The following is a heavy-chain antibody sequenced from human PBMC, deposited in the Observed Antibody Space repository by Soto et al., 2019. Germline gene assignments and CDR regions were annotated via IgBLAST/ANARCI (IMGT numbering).Heavy chain of an antibody. CDR3: AAGEASSRNLAPYYLDF. CDR1: GGSMRNYF. CDR2: IHYSGTT. V-gene: IGHV4-59*01. J-gene: IGHJ4*02. Sequence: SETLSLTCTVSGGSMRNYFWTWIRQPPGKGLEWIGYIHYSGTTSFFPSYNPSLRSRVTISEDTSKNQFPLKLLSVTTADTAVYFCAAGEASSRNLAPYYLDFWGQGTLVTVSS. D-gene: IGHD6-13*01.